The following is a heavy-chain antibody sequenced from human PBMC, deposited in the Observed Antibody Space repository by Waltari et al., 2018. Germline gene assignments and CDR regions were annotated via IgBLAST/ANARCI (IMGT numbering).Heavy chain of an antibody. CDR1: GGTFSSYA. V-gene: IGHV1-69*08. J-gene: IGHJ6*02. CDR2: ISPILGTA. D-gene: IGHD3-3*01. CDR3: ASSGFLAQLPMDV. Sequence: QVQLVQSGAEVKKPGSSVKVSCKASGGTFSSYAISWVRQAPGQGLEWMGRISPILGTANYAQKFQGRVTITADKSTSTAYMELSSLRSEDTAVYYCASSGFLAQLPMDVWGQGTTVTVSS.